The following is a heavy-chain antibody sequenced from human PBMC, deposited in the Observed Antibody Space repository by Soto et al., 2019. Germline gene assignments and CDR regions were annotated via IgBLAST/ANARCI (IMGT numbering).Heavy chain of an antibody. CDR1: GGSIRSYY. CDR3: ARHLTYGGPDFEY. D-gene: IGHD4-17*01. V-gene: IGHV4-59*08. Sequence: QVQLQESGPGQVKPSETLSLTCTVSGGSIRSYYWSWIRQPPGKGLEWVGYIYDIGSTDYNPSLKRRVLISGDTSKMPYALKLSSVTAADTAIHYCARHLTYGGPDFEYWGQGTLVTVSS. CDR2: IYDIGST. J-gene: IGHJ4*02.